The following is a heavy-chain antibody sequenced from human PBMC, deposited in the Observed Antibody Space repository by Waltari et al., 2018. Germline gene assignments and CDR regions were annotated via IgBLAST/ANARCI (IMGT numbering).Heavy chain of an antibody. Sequence: QVQLVQSGAEVKKPGASVKVSCKASGYTFTGYSIHWVRQAPGQGLEWMGWINPNSDDTNYAQKFQGRVTITRDTSISTAYMELSRLRSDDTAVYYCARGGDDYSKLAYWGQGTLVTVSS. D-gene: IGHD4-4*01. CDR2: INPNSDDT. J-gene: IGHJ4*02. CDR3: ARGGDDYSKLAY. CDR1: GYTFTGYS. V-gene: IGHV1-2*02.